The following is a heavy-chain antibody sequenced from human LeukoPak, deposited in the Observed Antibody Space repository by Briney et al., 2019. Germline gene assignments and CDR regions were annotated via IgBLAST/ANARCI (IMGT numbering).Heavy chain of an antibody. Sequence: GESLKISCKGSGYSFTNYWIGLVRQMPGKGLGWMGIIYPGDSDTRYSPSFQGQVTISADKSISTAYLQWSSLKASDTAMYYCARRTSGLLWFGELSFDYWGQGTLVTVSS. V-gene: IGHV5-51*01. J-gene: IGHJ4*02. CDR3: ARRTSGLLWFGELSFDY. CDR2: IYPGDSDT. CDR1: GYSFTNYW. D-gene: IGHD3-10*01.